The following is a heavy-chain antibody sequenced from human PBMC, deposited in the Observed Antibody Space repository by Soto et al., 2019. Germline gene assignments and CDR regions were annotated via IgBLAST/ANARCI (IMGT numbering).Heavy chain of an antibody. J-gene: IGHJ4*02. D-gene: IGHD3-22*01. CDR1: GYILACYW. CDR3: ATQIYDSDTGPNFKYYFDS. V-gene: IGHV5-10-1*01. Sequence: GEALNISCKGSGYILACYWMTWVRQTPGKGLEWMGRIHLSDSHTYYSPSFRGHLTISVNKPITTLFLQCSSLRASDTAMYYGATQIYDSDTGPNFKYYFDSWGQGTLVTVSS. CDR2: IHLSDSHT.